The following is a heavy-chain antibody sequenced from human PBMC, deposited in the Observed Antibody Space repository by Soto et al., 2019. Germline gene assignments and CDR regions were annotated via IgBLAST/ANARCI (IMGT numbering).Heavy chain of an antibody. CDR1: GGIFSSYG. CDR3: ARDPPDTKLVVYGMDV. CDR2: IIPMFGTT. D-gene: IGHD3-9*01. Sequence: QVQLVQSGAEMKKPGSSVKVSCKASGGIFSSYGISWVRQAPGQGLEWMGGIIPMFGTTTYAQKFKGRVAMTADEATSTAYMELSSLTSEDTALYYCARDPPDTKLVVYGMDVWGQGTMVTVSS. V-gene: IGHV1-69*12. J-gene: IGHJ6*01.